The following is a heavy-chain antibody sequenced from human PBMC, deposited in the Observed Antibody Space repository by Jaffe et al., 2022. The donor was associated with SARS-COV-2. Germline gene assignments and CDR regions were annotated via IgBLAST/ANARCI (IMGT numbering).Heavy chain of an antibody. Sequence: EVQLLESGGGLVQPGGSLRLSCAASGFSFSNYAMSWVRQSPGKGLEWVSSITGIGLTTYYADSVKGRFTISRDNSKNTLYLQMNSLRAEDTALYYCAKDLGRGGWYHFDYWGQGTLVTVSS. J-gene: IGHJ4*02. CDR2: ITGIGLTT. V-gene: IGHV3-23*01. CDR1: GFSFSNYA. CDR3: AKDLGRGGWYHFDY. D-gene: IGHD6-19*01.